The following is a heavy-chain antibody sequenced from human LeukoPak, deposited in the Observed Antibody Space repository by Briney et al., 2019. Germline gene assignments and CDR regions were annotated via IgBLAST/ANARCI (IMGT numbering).Heavy chain of an antibody. J-gene: IGHJ4*02. Sequence: GGSLRLSCAASGFTFSSYWMSWVRQAPGKGLEWVASIREDGSEKTSVDSVKGRFTISRDNAKNSLYLQMDSLRAEDTAVYYCARGPTNGQAFDYWGQGTLVSVSS. CDR1: GFTFSSYW. D-gene: IGHD2-8*01. CDR3: ARGPTNGQAFDY. CDR2: IREDGSEK. V-gene: IGHV3-7*01.